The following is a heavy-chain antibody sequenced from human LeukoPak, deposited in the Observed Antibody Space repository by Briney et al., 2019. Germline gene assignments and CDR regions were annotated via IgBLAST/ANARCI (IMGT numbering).Heavy chain of an antibody. D-gene: IGHD1-7*01. CDR3: AKGGYNWNYGAAYYYYMDV. Sequence: GPQLKVSCKASGGTFSSYAISWVRQAPGQGLEWMGGIIRIFGTANYAQKFQGRVTITADESTSTAYMELSSLRSEDTAVYYCAKGGYNWNYGAAYYYYMDVWGKGTTVTVSS. CDR2: IIRIFGTA. J-gene: IGHJ6*03. CDR1: GGTFSSYA. V-gene: IGHV1-69*13.